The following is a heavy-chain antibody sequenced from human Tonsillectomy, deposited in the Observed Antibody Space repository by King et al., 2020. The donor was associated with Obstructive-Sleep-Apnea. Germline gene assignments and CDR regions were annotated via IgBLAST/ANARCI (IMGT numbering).Heavy chain of an antibody. CDR2: VSWNSGNI. J-gene: IGHJ4*02. CDR3: AKGQYSSVWSLPDY. CDR1: GFIFHDCA. Sequence: VQLVESGGNLVQPGRSLRLSCAASGFIFHDCAMHWVRQAPGKGLEWVSTVSWNSGNIGYADSVKGRFTISRDNAKNSLYLQMNSLRAEDTAFYYCAKGQYSSVWSLPDYWGQGTLVTVSS. D-gene: IGHD6-19*01. V-gene: IGHV3-9*01.